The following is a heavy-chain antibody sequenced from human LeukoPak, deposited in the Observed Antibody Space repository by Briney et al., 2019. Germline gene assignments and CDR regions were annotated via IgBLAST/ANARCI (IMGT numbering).Heavy chain of an antibody. CDR1: GDSFTSDY. CDR2: ISYTGST. D-gene: IGHD4-17*01. CDR3: AKAHPAVTTTDWYFDL. J-gene: IGHJ2*01. Sequence: SETLSLTCSVSGDSFTSDYWSWIRQPPGKGLEWIGYISYTGSTKSNPALKSRVTISGDRSKNQFSLKMTSVTAADTAVYYCAKAHPAVTTTDWYFDLWGRGTLVTVSS. V-gene: IGHV4-59*01.